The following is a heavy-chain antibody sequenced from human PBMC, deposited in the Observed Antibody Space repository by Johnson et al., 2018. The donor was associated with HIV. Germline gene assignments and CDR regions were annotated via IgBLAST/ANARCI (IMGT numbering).Heavy chain of an antibody. V-gene: IGHV3-30*04. Sequence: QVQLVESGGGVVQPGRSLRLSCAASGFTFSSYAMHWVRQAPGKGLEWVAVISYDGSNKYYADSVKGRFTISRDNSKNTLYLQMNSLRAEDTAVYYCAGGVAVAFDIWGPGTMV. CDR1: GFTFSSYA. CDR2: ISYDGSNK. D-gene: IGHD6-19*01. CDR3: AGGVAVAFDI. J-gene: IGHJ3*02.